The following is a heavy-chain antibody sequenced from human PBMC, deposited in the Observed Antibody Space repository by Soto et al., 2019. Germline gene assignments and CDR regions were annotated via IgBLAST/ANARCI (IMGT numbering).Heavy chain of an antibody. D-gene: IGHD2-15*01. CDR2: IYYSGST. Sequence: PSETLSLTCTVSGGSISSGGYYWSWIRQHPGKGLEWIGYIYYSGSTYYNPSLKSRVTISVDTSKNQFSLKLSSVTAADTAVYYCARVGGYCSGGSCYWGINYYYYMDVWGKGTTVTVSS. CDR1: GGSISSGGYY. V-gene: IGHV4-31*03. CDR3: ARVGGYCSGGSCYWGINYYYYMDV. J-gene: IGHJ6*03.